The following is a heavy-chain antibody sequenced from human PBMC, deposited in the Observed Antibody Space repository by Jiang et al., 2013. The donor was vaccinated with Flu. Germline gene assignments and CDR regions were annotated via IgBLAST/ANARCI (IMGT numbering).Heavy chain of an antibody. J-gene: IGHJ5*02. Sequence: GRTYYRSKWYNDYAVSVKSRITINPDTSKNQFSLQLNSVTPEDTAVYYCARDPLYSSGGNWFDPWGQGTLVTVSS. CDR2: TYYRSKWYN. CDR3: ARDPLYSSGGNWFDP. D-gene: IGHD6-19*01. V-gene: IGHV6-1*01.